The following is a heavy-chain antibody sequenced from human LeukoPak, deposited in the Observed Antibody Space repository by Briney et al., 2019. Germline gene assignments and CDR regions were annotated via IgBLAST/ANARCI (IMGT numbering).Heavy chain of an antibody. CDR1: GFTFSDYY. J-gene: IGHJ3*02. D-gene: IGHD5-18*01. V-gene: IGHV3-11*01. CDR3: ARDVGYRYAQMFFDI. CDR2: ISSSGSAM. Sequence: GGSLRLSCAASGFTFSDYYMSWIRQAPGKGLEWISDISSSGSAMYYADSVKGRFTISRDNAKNSLYLQMNSLRAEDTAMYYCARDVGYRYAQMFFDIWGQGTMVTVSS.